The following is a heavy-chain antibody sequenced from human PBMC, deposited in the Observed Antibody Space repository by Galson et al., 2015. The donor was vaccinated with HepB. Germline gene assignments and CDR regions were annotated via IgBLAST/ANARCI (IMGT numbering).Heavy chain of an antibody. CDR1: GFTVSSNY. D-gene: IGHD6-13*01. CDR3: ARDPFTGAAADDY. CDR2: IYSGGST. Sequence: SLRHSCAASGFTVSSNYMSWVRQAPGKGLEWVSVIYSGGSTYYADSVKGRFTISRDNSKNTLYLQMNSLRAEDTAVYYCARDPFTGAAADDYWGQGTLVTVSS. J-gene: IGHJ4*02. V-gene: IGHV3-53*01.